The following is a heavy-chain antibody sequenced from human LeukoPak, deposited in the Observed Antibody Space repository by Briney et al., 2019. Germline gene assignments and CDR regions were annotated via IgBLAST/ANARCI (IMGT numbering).Heavy chain of an antibody. CDR1: GFTFSRFW. D-gene: IGHD3-10*01. V-gene: IGHV3-7*01. CDR2: IKEDGSDK. CDR3: ARDRGYFVFDY. J-gene: IGHJ4*02. Sequence: GGSLRLSCAASGFTFSRFWMTWVRQAPGKGLEWVANIKEDGSDKYYVDSVKGRFTVSRDNGKNSLYLQMNSLRDEDTAVYYCARDRGYFVFDYWGQGTLVTVSS.